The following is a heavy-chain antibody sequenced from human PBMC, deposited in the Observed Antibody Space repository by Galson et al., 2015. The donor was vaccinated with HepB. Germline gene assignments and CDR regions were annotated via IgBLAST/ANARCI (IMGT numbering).Heavy chain of an antibody. CDR3: ATFGVVALATGGG. D-gene: IGHD3-3*01. Sequence: SLRLSCAASGFTVRTNYMSWVRQIPGKGLQWVVSIEEDGTEKNYVDSVRGRFTISRDNVQDSLYLQMSSLRVEDTAVYYCATFGVVALATGGGWGQGTLVTVSS. CDR2: IEEDGTEK. J-gene: IGHJ4*02. CDR1: GFTVRTNY. V-gene: IGHV3-7*01.